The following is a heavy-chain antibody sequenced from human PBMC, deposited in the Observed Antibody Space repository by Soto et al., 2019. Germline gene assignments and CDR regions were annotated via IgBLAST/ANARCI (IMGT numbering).Heavy chain of an antibody. Sequence: QAHLVESGGGVVQPGRSLRLSCAASGFTFTSYGMHWVRQAPGTRLEWVAVISYDGGLQHYADSVKGRFTISRDNSKNMVLLQMXSXRAEATAVYYCVSDRGYGHASVPYSWGQGTLVSVSS. J-gene: IGHJ4*02. CDR1: GFTFTSYG. V-gene: IGHV3-30*03. CDR3: VSDRGYGHASVPYS. D-gene: IGHD5-18*01. CDR2: ISYDGGLQ.